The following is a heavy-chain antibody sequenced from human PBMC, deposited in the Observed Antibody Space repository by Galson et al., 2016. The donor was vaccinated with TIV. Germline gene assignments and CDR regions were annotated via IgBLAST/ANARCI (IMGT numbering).Heavy chain of an antibody. CDR3: ARDRNSISAVILEDDAFDV. CDR1: GYTFSNYA. V-gene: IGHV1-18*01. CDR2: INIYNDNT. D-gene: IGHD3-3*01. J-gene: IGHJ3*01. Sequence: SVKVSCKASGYTFSNYAISWVRQAPGQGLEWMGWINIYNDNTYYAQRVQGRFTMTTDTSTGTAYMELRSLRSDDPGVYFCARDRNSISAVILEDDAFDVWGQGTMDTVSS.